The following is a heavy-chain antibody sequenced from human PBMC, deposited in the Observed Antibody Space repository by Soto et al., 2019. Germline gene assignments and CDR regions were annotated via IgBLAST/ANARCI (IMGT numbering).Heavy chain of an antibody. CDR1: GFTFSEYY. CDR3: AREQRTLVRG. D-gene: IGHD3-10*01. CDR2: ISGGGSDT. J-gene: IGHJ4*02. V-gene: IGHV3-11*06. Sequence: QVQVVESGGGLVKPGGSLRLSCVASGFTFSEYYMTWIRQAPGKGLEWVSYISGGGSDTKYTDSVKGRFTISRDNAKNSQYLLMNSLRAEDTAVYYCAREQRTLVRGGGQGKLVSVCS.